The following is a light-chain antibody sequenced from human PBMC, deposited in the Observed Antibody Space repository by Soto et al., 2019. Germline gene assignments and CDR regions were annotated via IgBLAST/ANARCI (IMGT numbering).Light chain of an antibody. CDR1: QSVTSNY. Sequence: EIVLTQSPGTLSLSPGERATLSCGASQSVTSNYLAWYQQKPGQAPRLLIFGASRRATGFPARFSGSGSGTDFTLTISSLQSEDFAVYYCQQYDNWPWTFGQGTKVEI. CDR2: GAS. CDR3: QQYDNWPWT. V-gene: IGKV3-20*01. J-gene: IGKJ1*01.